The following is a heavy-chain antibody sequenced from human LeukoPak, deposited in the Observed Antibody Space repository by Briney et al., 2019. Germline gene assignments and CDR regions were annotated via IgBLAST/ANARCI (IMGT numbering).Heavy chain of an antibody. CDR3: ARVSYSSSWYYHYMDV. CDR2: VYRSGTT. V-gene: IGHV4-39*07. Sequence: SETLSLTCTVSGGSISSSSYYWGWIRQPPGKGLQWIGSVYRSGTTFYNPSLKSRVTISVDTSKNQFSLKLSSVTAADTAVYYCARVSYSSSWYYHYMDVWGKGATVTVSS. J-gene: IGHJ6*03. D-gene: IGHD6-13*01. CDR1: GGSISSSSYY.